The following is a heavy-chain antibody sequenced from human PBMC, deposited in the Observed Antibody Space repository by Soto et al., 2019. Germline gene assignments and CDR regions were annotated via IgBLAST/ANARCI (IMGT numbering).Heavy chain of an antibody. CDR2: IKQDGSEK. V-gene: IGHV3-7*01. Sequence: GGSMRLSCAASGFTFSSYWMSWVRQAPGKGLEWVANIKQDGSEKYYENSVKGRFTISGDNSKNSLYLQMNSLRAEVTAVYYCARDLSIVVVTGLLYYYYGMDVWGQGTTVTVSS. J-gene: IGHJ6*02. CDR1: GFTFSSYW. CDR3: ARDLSIVVVTGLLYYYYGMDV. D-gene: IGHD2-21*02.